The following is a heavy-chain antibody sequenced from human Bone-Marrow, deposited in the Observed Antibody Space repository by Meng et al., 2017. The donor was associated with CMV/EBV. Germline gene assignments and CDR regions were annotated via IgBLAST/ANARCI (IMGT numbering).Heavy chain of an antibody. J-gene: IGHJ6*02. Sequence: ASVKVSCKASGYTFTGYYMHWVRQAPGQGLEWMGWINPNSGGTNYAQKFQGRVTMTRDTSIRTAYMELSRLRSDDTAVYYCARDTDPAARSYYYYYGMDVWGQGTTVTVSS. CDR1: GYTFTGYY. V-gene: IGHV1-2*02. D-gene: IGHD6-6*01. CDR2: INPNSGGT. CDR3: ARDTDPAARSYYYYYGMDV.